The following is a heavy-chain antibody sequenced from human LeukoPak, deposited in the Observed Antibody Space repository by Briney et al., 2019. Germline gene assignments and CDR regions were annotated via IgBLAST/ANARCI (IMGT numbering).Heavy chain of an antibody. V-gene: IGHV3-23*01. CDR2: ISGGGGST. J-gene: IGHJ4*02. D-gene: IGHD6-13*01. Sequence: GGSLRLSCAASGFTVSSYAMSWVRQAPGKGLEWVSAISGGGGSTYYADAVKGRFTISRDNSKNTLYLQMNSLRAEDTAVYYCAKERDSSWYGYFDYWGQGTLVTVSS. CDR3: AKERDSSWYGYFDY. CDR1: GFTVSSYA.